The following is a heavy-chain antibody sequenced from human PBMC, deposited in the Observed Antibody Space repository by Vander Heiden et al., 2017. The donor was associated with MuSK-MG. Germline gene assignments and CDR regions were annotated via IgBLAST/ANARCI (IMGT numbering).Heavy chain of an antibody. CDR3: ARRYCSSTSCSLDY. J-gene: IGHJ4*02. CDR1: GFTFDGYG. Sequence: EVQLVESGGGVVRPGGSLGLSCSDSGFTFDGYGMSGVHQAPGKGLEWVSGINWNGGSTGYADSVKGRFTISRDNAKNSLYLQMNSLRAEDTALYHCARRYCSSTSCSLDYWGQGTLVTVSS. CDR2: INWNGGST. D-gene: IGHD2-2*01. V-gene: IGHV3-20*01.